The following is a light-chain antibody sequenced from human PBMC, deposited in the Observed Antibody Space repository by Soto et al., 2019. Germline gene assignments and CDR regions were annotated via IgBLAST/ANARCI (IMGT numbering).Light chain of an antibody. CDR1: SSDVGDNKY. Sequence: QSALTQPPSASGSPGQSVTISCIGTSSDVGDNKYVSWYQQQPGKAPKVIIYEISERPSGVPDRFSGSKSGNTASLTVSGLRAEDEADYYCSSYAGSNNFRVFGGGTKVTVL. CDR3: SSYAGSNNFRV. J-gene: IGLJ2*01. CDR2: EIS. V-gene: IGLV2-8*01.